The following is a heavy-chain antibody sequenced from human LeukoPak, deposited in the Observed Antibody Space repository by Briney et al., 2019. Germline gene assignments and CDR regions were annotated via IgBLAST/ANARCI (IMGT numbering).Heavy chain of an antibody. V-gene: IGHV3-23*01. CDR3: AKGRGFTSTSCYNY. D-gene: IGHD2-2*02. CDR2: ISGSGDST. Sequence: GSLRLSCSASGFTIRSYAMSCVRQDPGKGLEWVSPISGSGDSTYYADSVKGRFTTSRDNSKNTLYLQMNSLRAEDTAGYYCAKGRGFTSTSCYNYWGQGTLVTVSS. J-gene: IGHJ4*02. CDR1: GFTIRSYA.